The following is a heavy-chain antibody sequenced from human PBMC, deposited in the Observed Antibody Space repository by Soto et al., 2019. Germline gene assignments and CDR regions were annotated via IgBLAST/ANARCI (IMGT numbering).Heavy chain of an antibody. Sequence: PSETLSLTCAVYGGSFRGYYWSWIRQPPGKGLEWIGEINHSGSTNYNPSLKSRVTISVDTSKNQFSLKLSSVTAADTAVYYCARSWIQLWLNYWGQGTLVTVSS. J-gene: IGHJ4*02. CDR1: GGSFRGYY. CDR3: ARSWIQLWLNY. V-gene: IGHV4-34*01. D-gene: IGHD5-18*01. CDR2: INHSGST.